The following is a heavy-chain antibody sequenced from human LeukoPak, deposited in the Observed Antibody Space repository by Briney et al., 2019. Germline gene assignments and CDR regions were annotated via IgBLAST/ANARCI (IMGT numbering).Heavy chain of an antibody. J-gene: IGHJ1*01. Sequence: GASVKVSCKASGYTFTSYYMHWVRQAPGQGLEWMGIINPSGGSTSYAQKFRGRVTMTRDTSTSTVYMELSSLRSEDTAVYYCVVGSAAQYFQHWGQGTLVTVSS. V-gene: IGHV1-46*01. D-gene: IGHD6-13*01. CDR1: GYTFTSYY. CDR2: INPSGGST. CDR3: VVGSAAQYFQH.